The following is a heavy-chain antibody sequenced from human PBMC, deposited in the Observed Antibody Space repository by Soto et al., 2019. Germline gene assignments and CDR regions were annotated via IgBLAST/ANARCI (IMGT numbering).Heavy chain of an antibody. CDR3: ARAQLERRSRWFDP. D-gene: IGHD1-1*01. CDR2: IYYSGST. V-gene: IGHV4-31*03. J-gene: IGHJ5*02. CDR1: GGSISSGGYY. Sequence: SETLSLTCTVSGGSISSGGYYWSWIRQHPGKGLEWIGYIYYSGSTYYNPSLKSRVTISVDTSKNQFSLKLSSVTAADTAVYYCARAQLERRSRWFDPWGQGTLVNVSS.